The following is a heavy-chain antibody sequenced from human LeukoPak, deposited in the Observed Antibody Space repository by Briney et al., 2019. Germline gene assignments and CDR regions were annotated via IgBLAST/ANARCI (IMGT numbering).Heavy chain of an antibody. D-gene: IGHD1-14*01. Sequence: GGSLRLSCAASGFTFSSYEMNWVRQAPGKGLEWVSYISSSGSTIYYADSVKGRFTISRDNAKNSLYLQMNSLRAEDTAVYYCAIFKPPPLAAFDIWGQGTMVTVSS. J-gene: IGHJ3*02. V-gene: IGHV3-48*03. CDR1: GFTFSSYE. CDR3: AIFKPPPLAAFDI. CDR2: ISSSGSTI.